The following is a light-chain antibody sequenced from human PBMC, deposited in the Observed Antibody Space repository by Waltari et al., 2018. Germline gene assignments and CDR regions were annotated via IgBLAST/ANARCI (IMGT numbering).Light chain of an antibody. CDR3: QHYYSTPWT. V-gene: IGKV1-39*01. J-gene: IGKJ1*01. Sequence: DIQMTQSPSSLSASVGDRVTITCRASQSISSYLNWYQQKPGKAPKLLIYAASSLQSGVPSRFSGSGSGTDFTLTISSLQAEDVAVYYCQHYYSTPWTFGQGTKVEIK. CDR2: AAS. CDR1: QSISSY.